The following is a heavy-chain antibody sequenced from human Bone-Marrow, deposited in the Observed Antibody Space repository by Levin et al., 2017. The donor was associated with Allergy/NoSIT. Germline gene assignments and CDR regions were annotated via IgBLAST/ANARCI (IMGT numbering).Heavy chain of an antibody. CDR3: ASGYSYGYGVLGRTEPPKNSGDY. J-gene: IGHJ4*02. CDR1: GFTFSSYW. V-gene: IGHV3-74*01. CDR2: INSDGSST. D-gene: IGHD5-18*01. Sequence: GESLKISCAASGFTFSSYWMHWVRQAPGKGLVWVSRINSDGSSTSYADSVKGRFTISRDNAKNTLYLQMNSRRAEDTAVYYCASGYSYGYGVLGRTEPPKNSGDYWGQGTLVTVSS.